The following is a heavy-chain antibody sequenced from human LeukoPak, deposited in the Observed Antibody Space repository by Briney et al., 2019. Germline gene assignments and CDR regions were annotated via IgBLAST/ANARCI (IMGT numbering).Heavy chain of an antibody. Sequence: GWALRVSCVGSLLTFSSYAMHGVRQAPGRGVAGVAVISYDGSKKYYADSVKGRFTISRDNSKNTLYLQMNSLRAEDTAVYYCARGSSGWCSECYFDYWGQGTLVTVSS. CDR1: LLTFSSYA. V-gene: IGHV3-30*04. CDR3: ARGSSGWCSECYFDY. J-gene: IGHJ4*02. D-gene: IGHD6-19*01. CDR2: ISYDGSKK.